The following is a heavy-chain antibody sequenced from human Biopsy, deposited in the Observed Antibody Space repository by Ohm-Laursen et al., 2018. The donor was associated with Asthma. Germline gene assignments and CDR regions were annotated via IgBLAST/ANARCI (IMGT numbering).Heavy chain of an antibody. V-gene: IGHV1-3*01. Sequence: SVKVSCRASGYTFIHYAIHWVRQAPGQRLEWMGWINAGNGNTKYSQKFQGRVSITRDTSARTAYMDLSSLRSEDTAVYYCARTYFDFLTGQVNDALAMWGQGTVVTVSS. D-gene: IGHD3-9*01. J-gene: IGHJ3*02. CDR1: GYTFIHYA. CDR2: INAGNGNT. CDR3: ARTYFDFLTGQVNDALAM.